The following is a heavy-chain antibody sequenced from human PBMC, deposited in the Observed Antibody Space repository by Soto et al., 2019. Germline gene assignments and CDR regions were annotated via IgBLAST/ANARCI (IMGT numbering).Heavy chain of an antibody. J-gene: IGHJ6*02. D-gene: IGHD3-3*01. CDR3: AHLRILDWLQNNMDF. V-gene: IGHV4-34*01. Sequence: SETLSLTCDVSGQSYGPYFWSWIRQSPGKGLEWIGEVSHMGVPNYNPALNNRVTISVDSSKKHFSLSLTSVTAADTAVYYCAHLRILDWLQNNMDFWGQGTMVTVS. CDR2: VSHMGVP. CDR1: GQSYGPYF.